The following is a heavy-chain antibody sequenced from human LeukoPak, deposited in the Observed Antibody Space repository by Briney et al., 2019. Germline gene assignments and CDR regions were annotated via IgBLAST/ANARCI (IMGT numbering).Heavy chain of an antibody. J-gene: IGHJ4*02. CDR3: ARENSGSYRGFDY. CDR1: GGSISSYY. D-gene: IGHD1-26*01. CDR2: IYTSGST. Sequence: SETLSLTCTVSGGSISSYYWSWIRQPAGKGLEWIGRIYTSGSTNYNASLKSRVSMSVDTSKNQFSLKLSSVTAADTAVFYCARENSGSYRGFDYWGQGTLVTVSS. V-gene: IGHV4-4*07.